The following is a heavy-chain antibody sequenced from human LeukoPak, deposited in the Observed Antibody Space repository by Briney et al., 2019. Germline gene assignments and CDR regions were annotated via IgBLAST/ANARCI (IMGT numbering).Heavy chain of an antibody. CDR2: ISSSSSYI. J-gene: IGHJ4*02. Sequence: PGGSLRLSCAASGFTFSSYSMNWVRQAPGKGLEWVSSISSSSSYIYYADSVKGRLTISRDNAKNSLYLQMNSLRAEDTAVYYCARDTSSYFDYWGQGTLVTVSS. CDR3: ARDTSSYFDY. CDR1: GFTFSSYS. V-gene: IGHV3-21*01.